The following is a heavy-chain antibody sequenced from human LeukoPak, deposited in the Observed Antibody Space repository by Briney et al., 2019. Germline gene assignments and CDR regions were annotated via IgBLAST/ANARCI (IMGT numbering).Heavy chain of an antibody. CDR2: IYRGGST. D-gene: IGHD3-22*01. V-gene: IGHV3-53*01. J-gene: IGHJ4*02. CDR3: ARGYYDSSGYYDRGYFDY. CDR1: GFTVSSNC. Sequence: GGSLRLSCAASGFTVSSNCMSWVRQAPGKGLEWVSVIYRGGSTYYADSVKGRFTISRDNSKNTLYLQMNSLRAEDTAVYYCARGYYDSSGYYDRGYFDYWGQGTLVTVSS.